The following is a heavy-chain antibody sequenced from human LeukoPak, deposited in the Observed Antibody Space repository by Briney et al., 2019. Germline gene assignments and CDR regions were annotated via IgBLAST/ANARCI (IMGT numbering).Heavy chain of an antibody. CDR2: IKQDGSEK. J-gene: IGHJ4*02. D-gene: IGHD6-6*01. CDR3: ASGGWLTSIAARQGYY. CDR1: GFTFSSYW. Sequence: GGSLRLSCAASGFTFSSYWMSWVRQAPGKGLEWVANIKQDGSEKYYVDSVKGRFTISRDNAKNSLYLQMNSLRAEDTAVYYCASGGWLTSIAARQGYYWGQGTLVTVSS. V-gene: IGHV3-7*01.